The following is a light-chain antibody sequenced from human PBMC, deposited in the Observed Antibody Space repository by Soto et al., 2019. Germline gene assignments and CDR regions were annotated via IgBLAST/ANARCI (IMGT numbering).Light chain of an antibody. J-gene: IGKJ1*01. Sequence: AIQLTQSPSSLSASVGDRVTITFRASQDISSSLAWYQQKAGKAPKLLIYGASILQSGVPSGFSGSGFGTDFTLTISSLRAEDFAIYFCQQYDSYSWTFGQGTKVDIK. V-gene: IGKV1-13*02. CDR3: QQYDSYSWT. CDR2: GAS. CDR1: QDISSS.